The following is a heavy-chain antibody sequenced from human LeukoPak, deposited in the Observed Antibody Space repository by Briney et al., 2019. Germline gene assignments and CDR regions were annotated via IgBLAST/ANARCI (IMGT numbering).Heavy chain of an antibody. D-gene: IGHD5-24*01. J-gene: IGHJ4*02. CDR3: AKEVRAGYAFDY. V-gene: IGHV3-23*01. CDR2: ISGSGGST. Sequence: GGSLRLACAASGFTFSSYAMSWVRQAPGKGLEWVSAISGSGGSTYYADSVKGRFTISRDNSKNTLYQQMNSLRAEDTAVYYCAKEVRAGYAFDYWGQGTLVTASS. CDR1: GFTFSSYA.